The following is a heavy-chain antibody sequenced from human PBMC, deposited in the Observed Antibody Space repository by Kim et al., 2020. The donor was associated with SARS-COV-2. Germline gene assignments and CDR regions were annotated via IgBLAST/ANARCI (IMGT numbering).Heavy chain of an antibody. D-gene: IGHD1-1*01. J-gene: IGHJ3*02. V-gene: IGHV3-15*01. CDR1: GFTFSNAW. CDR3: TTHDQVPDWDAFDI. CDR2: IKSKTDGGTT. Sequence: GGSLRLSCAASGFTFSNAWMSWVRQAPGKGLEWVGRIKSKTDGGTTDYAAPVKGRFTISRDDSKNTLYLQMNSLKTEDTAVYYCTTHDQVPDWDAFDIWGQGTMVTVSS.